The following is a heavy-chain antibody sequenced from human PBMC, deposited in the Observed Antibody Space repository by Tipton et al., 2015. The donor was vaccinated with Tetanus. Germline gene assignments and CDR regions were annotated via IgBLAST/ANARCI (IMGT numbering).Heavy chain of an antibody. J-gene: IGHJ5*02. CDR1: GYTFTSYY. D-gene: IGHD6-19*01. CDR3: ARSTKVGIAVAGTGPFNWFDP. Sequence: QMQLVQSGAEVKKPGASVKVSCKASGYTFTSYYMHWVRQAPGQGLEWMGIINPSGGSTSYAQKFQGRVTMTRDTSTSTVYMELSSLRSEDTAVYYCARSTKVGIAVAGTGPFNWFDPWGQGTLVTVSS. V-gene: IGHV1-46*01. CDR2: INPSGGST.